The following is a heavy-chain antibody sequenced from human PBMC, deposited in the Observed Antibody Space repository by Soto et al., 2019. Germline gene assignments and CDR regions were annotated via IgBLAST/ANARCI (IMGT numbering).Heavy chain of an antibody. D-gene: IGHD2-2*01. Sequence: EVQLLESGGGLVHPGGSLRLSCAASGFTFSSYAMKWVRQSPGKGLEWVSLIGESGTPTYYADSVKSRFTISRDNSGNTLFLEMYSLRAEDTAVYYCARYIPGVRYYGMDVWGQGTTVTVSS. CDR3: ARYIPGVRYYGMDV. CDR1: GFTFSSYA. J-gene: IGHJ6*02. V-gene: IGHV3-23*01. CDR2: IGESGTPT.